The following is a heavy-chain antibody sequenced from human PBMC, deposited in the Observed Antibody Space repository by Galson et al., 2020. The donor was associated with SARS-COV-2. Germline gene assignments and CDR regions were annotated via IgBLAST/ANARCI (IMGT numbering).Heavy chain of an antibody. Sequence: SQTLSLTCAVYGGSFSDSNCSWIRQPPGKGLEWNGEVQHSGSNHYNPSSKSRATIPVETPKKQFSRKVSSLTAADTAVYSCARAFEQQLIYSYYYYMDVWGNGTTVTVSS. CDR3: ARAFEQQLIYSYYYYMDV. V-gene: IGHV4-34*01. D-gene: IGHD6-13*01. CDR1: GGSFSDSN. J-gene: IGHJ6*03. CDR2: VQHSGSN.